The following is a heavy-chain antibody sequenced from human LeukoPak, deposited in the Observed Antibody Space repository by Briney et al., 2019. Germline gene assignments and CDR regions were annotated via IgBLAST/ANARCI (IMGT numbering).Heavy chain of an antibody. Sequence: PGGSLRLSCAASGFTFSSYWMSWVRQAPGKGLEWVANIKEDGSEKYYVDSVKGRFTISRDNDKNSLYLEMDSLRAEDTAVYYCARTIYYYESTSYFSDAFDVWGQGTMVTVSS. D-gene: IGHD3-22*01. CDR3: ARTIYYYESTSYFSDAFDV. J-gene: IGHJ3*01. V-gene: IGHV3-7*01. CDR2: IKEDGSEK. CDR1: GFTFSSYW.